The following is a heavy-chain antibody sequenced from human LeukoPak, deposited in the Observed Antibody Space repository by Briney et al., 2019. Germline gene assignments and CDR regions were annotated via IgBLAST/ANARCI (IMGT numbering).Heavy chain of an antibody. CDR2: INPNSGGT. J-gene: IGHJ5*02. Sequence: ASVKVSCKASGYTFTSYGISWVRQAPGQGLEWMGWINPNSGGTSSAQKFQGRVTMTRDTSITTVDMEVNWLTSDDTAIYYCARADRLHGGPYLIGPWGQGTLVTVSS. CDR3: ARADRLHGGPYLIGP. V-gene: IGHV1-2*02. CDR1: GYTFTSYG. D-gene: IGHD2-21*01.